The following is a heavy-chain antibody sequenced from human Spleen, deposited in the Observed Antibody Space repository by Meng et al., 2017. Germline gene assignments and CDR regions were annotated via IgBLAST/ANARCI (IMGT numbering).Heavy chain of an antibody. Sequence: VQLPEAGPGLGRPSETLSLTGTVSGGSVNSANYYWTWLGQAPGKGPEWVSAISGSGGRTYYADSVKGRFTISRDNSKNTLYLQLNSLRAEDTAVYYCAKERNSQGYFDLWGRGTLVTVFS. CDR1: GGSVNSANYY. J-gene: IGHJ2*01. V-gene: IGHV3-23*01. CDR2: ISGSGGRT. CDR3: AKERNSQGYFDL. D-gene: IGHD4-11*01.